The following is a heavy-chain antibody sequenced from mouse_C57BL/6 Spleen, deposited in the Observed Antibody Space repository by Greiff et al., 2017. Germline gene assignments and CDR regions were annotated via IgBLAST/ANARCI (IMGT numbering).Heavy chain of an antibody. J-gene: IGHJ1*03. Sequence: VQLQQPGAELVRPGSSVKLSCKASGYTFTSYWMHWVKQRPIQGLEWIGNIDPSDSETHYNQKFKDKATLTVDKSSSTAYMQLSSLTSEDSAVYYWARRIYYYGSSPWYFDVWGTGTTVTVSS. D-gene: IGHD1-1*01. CDR2: IDPSDSET. CDR1: GYTFTSYW. V-gene: IGHV1-52*01. CDR3: ARRIYYYGSSPWYFDV.